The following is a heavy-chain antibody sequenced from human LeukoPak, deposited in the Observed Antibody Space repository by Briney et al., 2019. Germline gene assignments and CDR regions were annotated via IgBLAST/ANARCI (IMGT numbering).Heavy chain of an antibody. D-gene: IGHD2-15*01. J-gene: IGHJ3*02. CDR1: GGSVTYTNYH. CDR2: ISYSGNT. V-gene: IGHV4-39*01. CDR3: ARHCCSAPSKRVFDI. Sequence: SETLSLTCTVSGGSVTYTNYHWGWVRQPPGKGLEWIGTISYSGNTDYNPSLRSRVTISVDTSNNQFSLRLGSVTAADTAVYHCARHCCSAPSKRVFDIWGQGTMVTVSS.